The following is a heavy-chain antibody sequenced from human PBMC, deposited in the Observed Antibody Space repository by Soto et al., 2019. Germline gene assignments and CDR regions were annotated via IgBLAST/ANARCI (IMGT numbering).Heavy chain of an antibody. CDR1: GGSNSSGGLY. Sequence: SSETLALTCIVFGGSNSSGGLYRSWIPRHPGKGLERIGFFYDSGRTYYNASLKRRLTISVDRSKNQFSLKLSSVTAADTAGYYCARGNRQLGGNDYYGMDVWGQGTTVTVSS. CDR2: FYDSGRT. V-gene: IGHV4-31*03. J-gene: IGHJ6*02. CDR3: ARGNRQLGGNDYYGMDV. D-gene: IGHD1-1*01.